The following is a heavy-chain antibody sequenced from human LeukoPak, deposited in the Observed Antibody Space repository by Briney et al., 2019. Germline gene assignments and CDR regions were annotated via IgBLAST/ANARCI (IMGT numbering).Heavy chain of an antibody. D-gene: IGHD5-24*01. V-gene: IGHV2-5*02. Sequence: SGPTLVKPTQTLTLTCTFSGFSHSTSGVGVGWIRQPPGKALEWLALIYWDDDKRYSPSLKSRLTITKDTSKNQVVLTMTNMDPVDTATYYCAHSYEMATIMYYFDYWGQGTLVTVSS. CDR1: GFSHSTSGVG. CDR2: IYWDDDK. CDR3: AHSYEMATIMYYFDY. J-gene: IGHJ4*02.